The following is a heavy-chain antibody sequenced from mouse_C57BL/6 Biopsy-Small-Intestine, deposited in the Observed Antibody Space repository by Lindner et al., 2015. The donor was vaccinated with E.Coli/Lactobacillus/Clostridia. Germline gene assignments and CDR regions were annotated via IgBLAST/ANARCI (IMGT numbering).Heavy chain of an antibody. CDR1: GYTFTGYF. V-gene: IGHV1-64*01. Sequence: SVKVSCKASGYTFTGYFIHWVRQAPGQGLEWMGIMNPSGGSKTYAQNFQGRVTMTRDTSTSTLYMELTSLTSADTALYYCARASYTSSWTQGAFDYWGQGTLVTVSS. CDR3: ARASYTSSWTQGAFDY. J-gene: IGHJ4*01. D-gene: IGHD6-1*01. CDR2: MNPSGGSK.